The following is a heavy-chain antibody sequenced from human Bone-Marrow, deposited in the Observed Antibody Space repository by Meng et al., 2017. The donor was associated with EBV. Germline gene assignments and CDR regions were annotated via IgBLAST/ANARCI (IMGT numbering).Heavy chain of an antibody. J-gene: IGHJ4*02. CDR3: ASTVTTRRNYFDY. V-gene: IGHV3-23*04. CDR2: ISGSGGST. CDR1: GFTFSSYA. Sequence: EVQLVESXGGLVQPXXSLXXXCAASGFTFSSYAMSWVRQAPGKGLEWVSAISGSGGSTYYADSVKGRFTISRDNSKNTLYLQMNSLRAEDTAVYYCASTVTTRRNYFDYWGQGPRVTVSS. D-gene: IGHD4-17*01.